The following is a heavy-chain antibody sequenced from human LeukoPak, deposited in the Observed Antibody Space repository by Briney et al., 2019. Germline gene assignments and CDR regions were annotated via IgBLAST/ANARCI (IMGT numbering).Heavy chain of an antibody. D-gene: IGHD3-9*01. CDR2: IIPIFGTA. CDR3: ASTADYDILTGFDY. Sequence: GASVKVSCKASGGTFSSYAISWVRQAPGQGLEWMGGIIPIFGTANYAQKFQGRVTITADESTSTAYMELSSLRSEDTAVHYCASTADYDILTGFDYWGQGTLVTVSS. CDR1: GGTFSSYA. V-gene: IGHV1-69*13. J-gene: IGHJ4*02.